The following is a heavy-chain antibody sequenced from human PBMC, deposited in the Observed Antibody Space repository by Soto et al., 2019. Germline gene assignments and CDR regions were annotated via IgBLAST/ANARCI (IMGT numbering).Heavy chain of an antibody. J-gene: IGHJ4*02. CDR2: ISLSSKYI. D-gene: IGHD4-17*01. CDR3: AKERATTTAFDY. V-gene: IGHV3-21*01. Sequence: GGSLRLSCAASGFMFSSYSMNWVRQAPGKGLEWVSSISLSSKYIYYADSVKGRFTISRDNAKNSLSLQLNSLRAEDSAVYYCAKERATTTAFDYWGQGALVTVSS. CDR1: GFMFSSYS.